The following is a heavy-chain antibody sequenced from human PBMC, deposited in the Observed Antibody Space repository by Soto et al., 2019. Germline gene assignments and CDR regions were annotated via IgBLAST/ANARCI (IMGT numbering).Heavy chain of an antibody. J-gene: IGHJ4*02. CDR3: ARDGPAGGTSRALSDY. D-gene: IGHD2-2*01. CDR2: ILCDGSNK. CDR1: GFTFGGYG. V-gene: IGHV3-33*05. Sequence: QVQLVESGGGVVQPGRSLRLSCATSGFTFGGYGMHWVRQAPGKGLEWVAVILCDGSNKYYADSVKGRFTVSRDNSKNTLFLQMNSLRAEDTAVYYCARDGPAGGTSRALSDYWGQGTLVTVSS.